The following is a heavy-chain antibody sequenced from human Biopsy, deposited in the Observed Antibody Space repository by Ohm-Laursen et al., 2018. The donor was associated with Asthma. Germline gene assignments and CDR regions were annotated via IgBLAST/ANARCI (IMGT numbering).Heavy chain of an antibody. V-gene: IGHV3-30*18. J-gene: IGHJ6*02. CDR3: AKDTEGRYDFWSGLSYNYYGMDV. D-gene: IGHD3-3*01. CDR1: GFTFSSYG. CDR2: TSYDGSNK. Sequence: SLRLSCTASGFTFSSYGMYWVRQAPGKGLEWVAVTSYDGSNKYYADSVKGRFTISRDNSKNTLYLQMNSLRAEDTAVYYCAKDTEGRYDFWSGLSYNYYGMDVWGQGTTVTVSS.